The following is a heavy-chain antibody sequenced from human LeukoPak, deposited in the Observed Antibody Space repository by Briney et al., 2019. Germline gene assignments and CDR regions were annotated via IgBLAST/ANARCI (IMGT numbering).Heavy chain of an antibody. D-gene: IGHD6-13*01. CDR3: ARDRGIAAAGPDY. CDR1: GYTLTELS. V-gene: IGHV1-18*01. J-gene: IGHJ4*02. Sequence: ASVKVSCKVSGYTLTELSMHWVRQAPGQGLEWMGWISAYNGNTNYAQKLQGRVTMTTDTSTSTAYMELRSLRSDDTAVYYCARDRGIAAAGPDYWGQGTLVTVSS. CDR2: ISAYNGNT.